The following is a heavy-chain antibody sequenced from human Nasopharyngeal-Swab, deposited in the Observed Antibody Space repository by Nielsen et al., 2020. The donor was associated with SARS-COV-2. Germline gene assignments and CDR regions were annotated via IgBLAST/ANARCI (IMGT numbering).Heavy chain of an antibody. CDR3: ARESPAAGTAFDI. J-gene: IGHJ3*02. V-gene: IGHV1-18*01. D-gene: IGHD6-13*01. CDR1: GYTFTSYG. CDR2: ISAYNGNT. Sequence: ASVKVSCKASGYTFTSYGTSWVRQAPGQGLEWMGWISAYNGNTNYAQKLQGRVTMTTDTSTSTAYMELRSLRSADTAVYYCARESPAAGTAFDIWGQGTMVTVSS.